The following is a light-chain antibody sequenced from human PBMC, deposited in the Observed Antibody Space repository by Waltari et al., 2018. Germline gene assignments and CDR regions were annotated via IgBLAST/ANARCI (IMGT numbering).Light chain of an antibody. V-gene: IGKV3-11*01. CDR3: QQRSNWPT. J-gene: IGKJ1*01. CDR1: QSVSSY. CDR2: DAS. Sequence: EIVLTQSPATLSLSPGERATLSCRASQSVSSYLAWYQPKPGQAPRLLIYDASNRATGIPARFSGRGSGTDFTLTISSLKPEDFAVYYCQQRSNWPTFGQGTKVEIK.